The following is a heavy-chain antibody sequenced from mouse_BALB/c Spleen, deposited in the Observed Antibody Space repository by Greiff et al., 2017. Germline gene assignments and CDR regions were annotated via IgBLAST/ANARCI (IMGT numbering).Heavy chain of an antibody. J-gene: IGHJ4*01. CDR3: TRPSSYAMDY. CDR1: GFTFSNYW. V-gene: IGHV6-6*02. D-gene: IGHD2-10*02. Sequence: EVKLVESGGGLVQPGGSMKLSCVASGFTFSNYWMNWVRQSPEKGLEWVAEIRLKSNNYATHYAESVKGRFTISRDDSKSSVYLQMNNLRAEDTGIYYCTRPSSYAMDYWGQGTSVTVSS. CDR2: IRLKSNNYAT.